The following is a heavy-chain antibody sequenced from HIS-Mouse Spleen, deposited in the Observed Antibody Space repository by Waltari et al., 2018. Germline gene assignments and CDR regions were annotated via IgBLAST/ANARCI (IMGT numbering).Heavy chain of an antibody. D-gene: IGHD6-13*01. CDR3: AREIPYSSSWYDWYFDL. Sequence: QLQLQDSGPGLVTPSETLSLTCTVSAGAISSSSYYWGWIRQPPGKGLEWIGSIYYSGSTYYNPSLKSRVTISVDTSKNQFSLKLSSVTAADTAVYYCAREIPYSSSWYDWYFDLWGRGDMVTVSS. CDR1: AGAISSSSYY. V-gene: IGHV4-39*07. CDR2: IYYSGST. J-gene: IGHJ2*01.